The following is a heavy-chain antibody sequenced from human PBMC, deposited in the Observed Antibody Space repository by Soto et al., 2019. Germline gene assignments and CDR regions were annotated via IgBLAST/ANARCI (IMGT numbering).Heavy chain of an antibody. CDR1: GGTFSSYA. D-gene: IGHD2-21*02. CDR2: IIPIFGTA. V-gene: IGHV1-69*13. J-gene: IGHJ5*02. CDR3: ARESPSYCGGDCPYNWFDP. Sequence: GASVKFSCKASGGTFSSYAISWVRQAPGQGLEWMGGIIPIFGTANYAQKFQGRVTITADESTSTAYMELSSLRSEDTAVYYCARESPSYCGGDCPYNWFDPWGQGTLVT.